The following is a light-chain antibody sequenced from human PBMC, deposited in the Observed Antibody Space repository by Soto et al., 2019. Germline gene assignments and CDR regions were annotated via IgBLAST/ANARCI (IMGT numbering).Light chain of an antibody. Sequence: QSALTQPPSASGSPGQSVTISCTGTSSDVGIYNYVSWYQQHPGKAPKLMIYDVSKRPSGDPDRFSGSKSGNTASLTVSGLQAEDEADYYCSSYAGSNNFVFGTGTKLTVL. CDR2: DVS. V-gene: IGLV2-8*01. J-gene: IGLJ1*01. CDR3: SSYAGSNNFV. CDR1: SSDVGIYNY.